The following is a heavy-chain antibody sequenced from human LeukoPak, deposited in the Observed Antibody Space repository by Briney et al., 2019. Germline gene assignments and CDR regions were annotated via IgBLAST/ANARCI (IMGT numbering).Heavy chain of an antibody. CDR2: IIPIFGTA. V-gene: IGHV1-69*05. CDR3: ARDNHN. J-gene: IGHJ4*02. Sequence: ASVKVSCKASGYTFTSYGISWVRQAPGQGLEWMGGIIPIFGTANYAQKLQGRVTITTDGSTSTAYMELSSLRSEDTAVYYCARDNHNWGQGTLVTVSS. CDR1: GYTFTSYG.